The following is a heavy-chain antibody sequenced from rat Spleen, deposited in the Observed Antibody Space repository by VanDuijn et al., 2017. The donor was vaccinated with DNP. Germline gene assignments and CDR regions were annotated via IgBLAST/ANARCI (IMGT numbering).Heavy chain of an antibody. CDR3: ARPSYYSSYYFDY. V-gene: IGHV5-17*01. Sequence: EVQLVESGGGLVQPGRSLKLSCPASGFTFSDYAMAWARQAPGKGLEWVATISYDGLRTYYRDSVKGRFTISRDDSKATLYLQMDSLRSDDTATYYCARPSYYSSYYFDYWGHGVMVTVSS. CDR1: GFTFSDYA. CDR2: ISYDGLRT. J-gene: IGHJ2*01. D-gene: IGHD1-1*01.